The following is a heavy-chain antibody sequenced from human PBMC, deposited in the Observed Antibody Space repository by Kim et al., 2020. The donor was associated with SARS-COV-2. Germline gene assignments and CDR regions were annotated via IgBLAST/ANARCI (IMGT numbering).Heavy chain of an antibody. CDR1: GGSISSYY. CDR2: IYTSGST. V-gene: IGHV4-4*07. D-gene: IGHD3-3*01. Sequence: SETLSLTCTVSGGSISSYYWSWIRQPAGKGLEWIGRIYTSGSTNYNPSLKSRVTMSVDTSKNQFSLKLSSVTAADTAVYYCARGALNTYYDFWSGYSHFDSWGQGTPVTVSS. J-gene: IGHJ4*02. CDR3: ARGALNTYYDFWSGYSHFDS.